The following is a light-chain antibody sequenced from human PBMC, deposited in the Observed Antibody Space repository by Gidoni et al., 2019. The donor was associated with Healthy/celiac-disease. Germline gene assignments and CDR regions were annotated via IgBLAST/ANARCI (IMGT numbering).Light chain of an antibody. J-gene: IGKJ4*01. CDR2: AAS. CDR1: QSISSY. V-gene: IGKV1-39*01. Sequence: DIQMTQSPSSLSASVGDRVTITCRASQSISSYLNWYQQKPGKAPKLLISAASSLQSGVPSRFSGSGSGTDFTLTISSLQPEDFATYYCQQSYSTPAVTFGGGTKVEIK. CDR3: QQSYSTPAVT.